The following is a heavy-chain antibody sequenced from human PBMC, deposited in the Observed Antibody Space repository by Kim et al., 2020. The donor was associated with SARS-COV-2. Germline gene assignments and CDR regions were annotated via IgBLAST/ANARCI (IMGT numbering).Heavy chain of an antibody. V-gene: IGHV4-39*01. D-gene: IGHD1-26*01. CDR3: PRHVRHSYLYYWYFDL. Sequence: SLKSQVTISVDTSKNHFSLKRSSVTAADTAVYYCPRHVRHSYLYYWYFDLWGRGTLVTVSS. J-gene: IGHJ2*01.